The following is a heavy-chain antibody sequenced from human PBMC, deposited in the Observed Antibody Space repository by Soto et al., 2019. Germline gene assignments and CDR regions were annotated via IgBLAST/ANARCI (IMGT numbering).Heavy chain of an antibody. D-gene: IGHD3-10*01. CDR2: IDPSDSYT. V-gene: IGHV5-10-1*01. CDR3: ARGGSGPTRQSFNHYCMDV. Sequence: PGESLKISCKGSGYSFTSYWISWVRQMPGKGLEWMGRIDPSDSYTNYSPSFQGHVTMSVAKSITTAYLQWSSLKASDTAIYYCARGGSGPTRQSFNHYCMDVWGQGTRASVSS. J-gene: IGHJ6*02. CDR1: GYSFTSYW.